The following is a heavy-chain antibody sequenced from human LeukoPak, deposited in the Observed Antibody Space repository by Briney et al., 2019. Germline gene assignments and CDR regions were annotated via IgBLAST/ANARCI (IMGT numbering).Heavy chain of an antibody. CDR2: ISSSSYI. J-gene: IGHJ3*02. CDR1: GFTFSSYS. D-gene: IGHD5-18*01. CDR3: ARVEPVDTAMADAFDI. Sequence: GGSLRLSCAASGFTFSSYSMNWVRQAPGKGPEWVSSISSSSYIYYADSVKGRFTISRDNTKNSLYLQMNSLRAEDTAVYYCARVEPVDTAMADAFDIWGQGTMVTVSS. V-gene: IGHV3-21*01.